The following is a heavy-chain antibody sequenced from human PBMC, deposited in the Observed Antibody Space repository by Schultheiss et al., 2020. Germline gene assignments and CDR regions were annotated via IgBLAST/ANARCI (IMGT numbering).Heavy chain of an antibody. CDR2: SGGST. J-gene: IGHJ6*02. V-gene: IGHV3-NL1*01. CDR3: ARGIGTTVTTYYYYYYGMDV. D-gene: IGHD4-17*01. Sequence: GGSLRLSCAASGFTFSSYGMHWVRQAPGKGLEWVSISGGSTYYANSVKGRFTISRDNSKNTLYLQMGSLRAEDMAVYYCARGIGTTVTTYYYYYYGMDVWGQGTTVTVSS. CDR1: GFTFSSYG.